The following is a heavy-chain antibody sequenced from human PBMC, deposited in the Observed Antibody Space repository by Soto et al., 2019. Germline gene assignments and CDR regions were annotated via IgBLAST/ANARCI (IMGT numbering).Heavy chain of an antibody. CDR1: GGTFSNYA. D-gene: IGHD1-7*01. CDR2: IITIFGTA. V-gene: IGHV1-69*12. CDR3: ARGIWYNWNYGGGLDP. Sequence: QVQLVQSGAEVRKPGSSVKVSCKASGGTFSNYAISWVRQAPGQGLEWMGGIITIFGTANYTQKFPGRVTTTAAESTSSAYLELISLGSDDTAVYYCARGIWYNWNYGGGLDPWGQGTVVTFPS. J-gene: IGHJ5*02.